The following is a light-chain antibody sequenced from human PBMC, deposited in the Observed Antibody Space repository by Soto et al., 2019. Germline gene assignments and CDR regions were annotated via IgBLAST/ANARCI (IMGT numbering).Light chain of an antibody. V-gene: IGLV2-23*01. Sequence: QSVLTQPASVAGSPGQSSTISCTGTNSDVGTYNLVSWYQHHPGKAPKLIIHEDSKRPSGVSYRFSGSKSGNTASLTLSGLQAEDEADYYCCSYAGSSTWVFGGGTKLTVL. J-gene: IGLJ3*02. CDR2: EDS. CDR3: CSYAGSSTWV. CDR1: NSDVGTYNL.